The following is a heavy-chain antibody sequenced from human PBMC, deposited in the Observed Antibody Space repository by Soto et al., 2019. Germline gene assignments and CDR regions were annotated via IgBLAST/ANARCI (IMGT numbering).Heavy chain of an antibody. CDR2: IYYSGST. J-gene: IGHJ3*01. D-gene: IGHD3-10*01. CDR3: ARVWGGAFDF. CDR1: GCSISSHY. Sequence: PSDTLSLTSTVSGCSISSHYWRWIRQPPGKGLEWIGYIYYSGSTNYNPSLKSRVTISVDTSKNQFSLKLSSVTAADTAVYYCARVWGGAFDFWGQGTMVT. V-gene: IGHV4-59*11.